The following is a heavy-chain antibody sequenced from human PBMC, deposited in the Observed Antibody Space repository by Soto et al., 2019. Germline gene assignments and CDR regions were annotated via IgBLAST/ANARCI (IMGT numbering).Heavy chain of an antibody. D-gene: IGHD5-12*01. CDR1: GFTFSSYG. Sequence: QVQLVESGGGVVQPGRSLRLSCAASGFTFSSYGMHWVRQAPGKGLEWVAVIWYDGSNKYYADSVKGRFTISRDNSKNTLYLQMNGLRAEDTAVYYCARDWGRDGYNGIDYWGQVTLVTVSS. J-gene: IGHJ4*02. CDR2: IWYDGSNK. CDR3: ARDWGRDGYNGIDY. V-gene: IGHV3-33*01.